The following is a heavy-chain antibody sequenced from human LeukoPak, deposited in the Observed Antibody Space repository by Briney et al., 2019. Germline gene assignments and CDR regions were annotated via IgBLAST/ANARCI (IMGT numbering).Heavy chain of an antibody. CDR3: ADFEQQLHY. V-gene: IGHV4-34*01. Sequence: SETLSLTCAVYGGSFSGYYWSWIRQPPGKGLEWIGEINHSGSTNYNPSLKSRVTISVDTSKNQFSLKLSSVTAADTAVYYCADFEQQLHYWGQGTLVTVSS. CDR1: GGSFSGYY. CDR2: INHSGST. J-gene: IGHJ4*02. D-gene: IGHD6-13*01.